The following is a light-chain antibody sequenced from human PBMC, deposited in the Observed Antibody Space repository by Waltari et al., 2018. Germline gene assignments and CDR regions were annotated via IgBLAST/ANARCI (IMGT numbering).Light chain of an antibody. CDR3: SSYSRTSTLVV. CDR1: RSDVGGYNH. Sequence: QSALTQPASVPGSPGQSITFSCTGDRSDVGGYNHVPWYQQQPGKAPRLMIYDVSIRPSGVSNRFSGSKSGNTASLTISGLQAEDEADYYCSSYSRTSTLVVFGGGTKLAVL. V-gene: IGLV2-14*03. J-gene: IGLJ2*01. CDR2: DVS.